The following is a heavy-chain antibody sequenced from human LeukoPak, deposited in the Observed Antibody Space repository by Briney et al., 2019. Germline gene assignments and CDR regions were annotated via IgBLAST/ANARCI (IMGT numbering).Heavy chain of an antibody. Sequence: SETLSLTCSVSGDSVSTAYWGWIRQSPGKGLERIAYMHYSGNTKYNSSLKSRATISLDTSRNQFSLKLRSVTAADTAVYYCARLIRQGHYAMDVWGQGTMVTVSS. J-gene: IGHJ6*02. CDR1: GDSVSTAY. V-gene: IGHV4-59*02. CDR2: MHYSGNT. CDR3: ARLIRQGHYAMDV.